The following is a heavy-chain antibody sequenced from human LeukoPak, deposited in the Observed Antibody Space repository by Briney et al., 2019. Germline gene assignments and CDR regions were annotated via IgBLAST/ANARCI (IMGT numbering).Heavy chain of an antibody. V-gene: IGHV4-4*07. CDR3: ARGTTVTTGYWYFDL. J-gene: IGHJ2*01. CDR1: GGSISSYY. CDR2: IYTSVST. Sequence: RPSETLSLTCTVSGGSISSYYWSWIRQPAGKGLEWIGRIYTSVSTNYNPSLKSRVTMSVDTSKNQFSLKLTSVTAADTAVYYCARGTTVTTGYWYFDLWGRGTLVTVSS. D-gene: IGHD4-17*01.